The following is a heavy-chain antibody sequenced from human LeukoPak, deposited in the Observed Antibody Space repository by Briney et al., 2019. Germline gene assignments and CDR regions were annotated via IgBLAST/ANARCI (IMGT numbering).Heavy chain of an antibody. D-gene: IGHD3-3*02. CDR3: ARVRLADERAWAY. J-gene: IGHJ4*02. V-gene: IGHV1-2*02. CDR2: ITPKSGDT. CDR1: GYTFSDFY. Sequence: ASVKVSCKASGYTFSDFYIHWVRQAPGQGLEYVGWITPKSGDTYSPQRFQGRVTMTRDASISTAYMELSSLRSDDSAVYFCARVRLADERAWAYWGQGTLVTVSS.